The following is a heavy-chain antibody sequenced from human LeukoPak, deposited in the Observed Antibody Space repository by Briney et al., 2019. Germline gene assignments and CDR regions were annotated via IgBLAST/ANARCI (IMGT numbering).Heavy chain of an antibody. CDR3: ARDKPHYDFWSGYTFDY. CDR1: GFTFSMYW. CDR2: ISSSGSTV. Sequence: PGGSLRLSCAASGFTFSMYWMSWLRQAPGKGLEWVSYISSSGSTVYYADSVKGRFTISRDNAKNSLYLQMNSPRAEDTAVYYCARDKPHYDFWSGYTFDYWGQGTLVTVSS. J-gene: IGHJ4*02. V-gene: IGHV3-11*04. D-gene: IGHD3-3*01.